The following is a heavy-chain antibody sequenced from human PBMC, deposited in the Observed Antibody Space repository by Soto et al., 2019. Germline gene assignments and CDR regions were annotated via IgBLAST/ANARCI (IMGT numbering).Heavy chain of an antibody. CDR3: AKLIQLHGMDV. Sequence: GGSLRLSCAASGFTFSSYSMNWVRQAPGKGLEWVSSISSSSTYIYYADSVRGRFTISRDNAKYPLYLQMNSLRAEDTAVYYCAKLIQLHGMDVWGQGTTVTVSS. CDR2: ISSSSTYI. J-gene: IGHJ6*02. D-gene: IGHD5-18*01. CDR1: GFTFSSYS. V-gene: IGHV3-21*01.